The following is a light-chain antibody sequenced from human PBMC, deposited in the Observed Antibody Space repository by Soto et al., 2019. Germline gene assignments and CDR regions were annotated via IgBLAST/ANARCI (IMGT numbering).Light chain of an antibody. CDR1: QGISKY. V-gene: IGKV1-27*01. CDR3: QKYDSVPLT. J-gene: IGKJ4*01. Sequence: DIQMTQSPSSMSASVGDRVTITSRARQGISKYLAWYQQKPGKVPNLLIYDAPTLRSGVPSRFSGSGSGTDFTHTISSLRPEAFATYYCQKYDSVPLTSDGGTKVEIK. CDR2: DAP.